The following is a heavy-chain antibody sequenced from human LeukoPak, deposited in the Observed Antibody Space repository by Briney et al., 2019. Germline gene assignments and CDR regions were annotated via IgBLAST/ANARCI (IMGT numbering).Heavy chain of an antibody. J-gene: IGHJ5*02. CDR3: ARSDYGDYPNWFDP. V-gene: IGHV1-2*04. Sequence: ASVKVSCKASGYTFTGYYMHWVRQAPGQGLEWMGWINPNSGGTNYAQKFQGWVTMTRDTSISTAYMELSRLRSDDTAVYYCARSDYGDYPNWFDPWGQGTLVTVSP. CDR1: GYTFTGYY. D-gene: IGHD4-17*01. CDR2: INPNSGGT.